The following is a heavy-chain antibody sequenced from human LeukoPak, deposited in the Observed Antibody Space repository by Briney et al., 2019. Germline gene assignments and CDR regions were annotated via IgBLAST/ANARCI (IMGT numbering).Heavy chain of an antibody. D-gene: IGHD3-3*01. CDR3: ARPAYDFWSGVYFDY. J-gene: IGHJ4*02. CDR2: IKQDGSEK. Sequence: GGSLRLSCAASGFTFSSYSMNWVRQAPGKGLEWVANIKQDGSEKYYVDSVKGRFTISRDNAKNSLYLQMNSLRAEDTAVYYCARPAYDFWSGVYFDYWGQGTLVTVSS. CDR1: GFTFSSYS. V-gene: IGHV3-7*01.